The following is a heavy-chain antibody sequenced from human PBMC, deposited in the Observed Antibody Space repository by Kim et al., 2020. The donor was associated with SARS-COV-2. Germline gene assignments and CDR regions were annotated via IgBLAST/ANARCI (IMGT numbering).Heavy chain of an antibody. CDR3: ARHEDSSGEEYFQH. CDR1: GGSISSSSYY. CDR2: IYYSGST. D-gene: IGHD3-22*01. J-gene: IGHJ1*01. Sequence: SETLSLTCTVSGGSISSSSYYWGWIRQPPGKGLEWIGSIYYSGSTYYNPSLKSRVTISVDTSKNQFSLKLSSVTAADTAVYYCARHEDSSGEEYFQHWGQGTLVTVSS. V-gene: IGHV4-39*01.